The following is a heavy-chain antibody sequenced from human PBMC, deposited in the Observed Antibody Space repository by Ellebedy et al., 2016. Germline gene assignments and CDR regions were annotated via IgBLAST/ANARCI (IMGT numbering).Heavy chain of an antibody. Sequence: ASVKVSCKASGYTFTSYGISWVRQAPGQGLEWMGWISAYNGNTNYAQKLQGRVTMTTDTSTSTAYMELRSLRSDDTAVYYCARDQFPDSSGLSHLRNYYYYGMDVWGQGTTVTVSS. CDR1: GYTFTSYG. CDR2: ISAYNGNT. CDR3: ARDQFPDSSGLSHLRNYYYYGMDV. V-gene: IGHV1-18*01. J-gene: IGHJ6*02. D-gene: IGHD3-22*01.